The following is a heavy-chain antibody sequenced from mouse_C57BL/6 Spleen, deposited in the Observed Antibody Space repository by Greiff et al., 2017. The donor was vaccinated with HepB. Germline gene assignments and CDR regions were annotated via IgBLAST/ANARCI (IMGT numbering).Heavy chain of an antibody. CDR3: ARDGDYDEGAMDD. V-gene: IGHV5-4*01. CDR2: ISDGGSYT. J-gene: IGHJ4*01. D-gene: IGHD2-4*01. CDR1: GFTFSSYA. Sequence: EVKLVESGGGLVKPGGSLKLSCAASGFTFSSYAMSWVRQTPEKRLEWVATISDGGSYTYYPDNVKGRFTISRDNAKNNLYLQMSHLKSEDTAMYYCARDGDYDEGAMDDWGQGTSVTVSS.